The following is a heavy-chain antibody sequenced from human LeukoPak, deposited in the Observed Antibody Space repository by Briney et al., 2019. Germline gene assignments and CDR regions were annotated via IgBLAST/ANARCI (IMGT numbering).Heavy chain of an antibody. V-gene: IGHV1-18*01. D-gene: IGHD3-22*01. J-gene: IGHJ3*02. CDR2: ISAYNGNT. CDR1: GYTFTSYG. Sequence: ASVKVSCKASGYTFTSYGISWVRQAPGQGLEWMGWISAYNGNTNYAQKPQGRVTMTTDTSTSTAYMELRSLRSDDTAVYYCARATPVLIYDSSGYGPDDAFDIWGQGTMVTVSS. CDR3: ARATPVLIYDSSGYGPDDAFDI.